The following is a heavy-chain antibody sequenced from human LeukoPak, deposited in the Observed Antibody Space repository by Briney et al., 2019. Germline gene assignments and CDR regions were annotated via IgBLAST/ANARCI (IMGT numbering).Heavy chain of an antibody. D-gene: IGHD2-8*01. CDR1: GGTFSSYA. J-gene: IGHJ4*02. V-gene: IGHV1-69*13. CDR3: ARATNTPFDL. CDR2: IIPVLGTA. Sequence: ASVKVSCKASGGTFSSYAISWVRQAPGQGLEWMGGIIPVLGTANYAQEFQGRVTIYADESSSTAYMELSSLRSDDTAMYYCARATNTPFDLWGQGTLVTVSS.